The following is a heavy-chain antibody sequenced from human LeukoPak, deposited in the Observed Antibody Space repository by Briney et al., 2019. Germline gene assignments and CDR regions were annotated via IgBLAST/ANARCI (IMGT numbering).Heavy chain of an antibody. CDR2: ISWNSGSI. J-gene: IGHJ5*02. CDR1: GFTFGDYA. V-gene: IGHV3-9*01. D-gene: IGHD3-10*01. Sequence: GGSLRLSCTASGFTFGDYAMSWVRQAPGKGLEWVSGISWNSGSIGYADSVKGRFTISRDNAKNSLYLQMNSLRAEDTAFYYCAKDPKADYYGSGSEDWFDPWGQGTLVTVSS. CDR3: AKDPKADYYGSGSEDWFDP.